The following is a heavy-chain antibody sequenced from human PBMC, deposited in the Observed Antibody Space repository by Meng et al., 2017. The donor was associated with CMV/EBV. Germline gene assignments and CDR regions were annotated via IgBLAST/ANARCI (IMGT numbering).Heavy chain of an antibody. CDR1: GFPFSDYY. V-gene: IGHV1-2*02. D-gene: IGHD6-19*01. Sequence: QLKLGQSGAWMKKPGDSVTGSCTTSGFPFSDYYIHWVRQAPGQGLEGMGWVNSNNDATNYARKFQGRVSMTRDTSISTAHMELSRLMSDDTAVYYCVRSSGWSLFDYWGQGTLVTVSS. CDR3: VRSSGWSLFDY. CDR2: VNSNNDAT. J-gene: IGHJ4*02.